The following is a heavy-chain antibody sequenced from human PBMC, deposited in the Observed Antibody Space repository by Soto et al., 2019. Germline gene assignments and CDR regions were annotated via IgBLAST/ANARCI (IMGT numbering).Heavy chain of an antibody. CDR2: IYPGDSET. J-gene: IGHJ4*02. V-gene: IGHV5-51*01. CDR1: GYSFSSYW. D-gene: IGHD3-16*01. Sequence: LKISCKGSGYSFSSYWIGWVRQMPGKGLEWMGFIYPGDSETRYSPSFQGQVTISVDKSISTAYLQWSSLKASDTAIYYCARDYDYALDYWGQGTLVTVSS. CDR3: ARDYDYALDY.